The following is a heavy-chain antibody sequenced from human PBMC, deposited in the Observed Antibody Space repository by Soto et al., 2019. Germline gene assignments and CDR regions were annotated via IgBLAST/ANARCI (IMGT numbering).Heavy chain of an antibody. V-gene: IGHV4-30-2*06. CDR3: DSVEITVRVVLD. CDR1: GGSLSGGGYS. CDR2: IYQSGST. D-gene: IGHD3-22*01. J-gene: IGHJ4*02. Sequence: PSETLSLTCAVSGGSLSGGGYSWSWIRQSPGKGLEWIGYIYQSGSTDYNPSLKSRVTMSLDMSKNQFSLKLSSVTAADTAVYFCDSVEITVRVVLDWGQGTLVTVSS.